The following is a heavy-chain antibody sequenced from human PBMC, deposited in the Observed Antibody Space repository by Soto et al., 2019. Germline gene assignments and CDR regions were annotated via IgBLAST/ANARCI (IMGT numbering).Heavy chain of an antibody. CDR1: GYTFADCY. CDR3: ARGGSMVTESYFYM. Sequence: GHPLQSGAEVQGPGASIRVSCKTSGYTFADCYIHWVRQAPGQGLGWMGWMNPDGGVTDRAQKFRGRVTRARDTATQTACLALDRVTSEDKVVYYFARGGSMVTESYFYMWGQGTRVTVSS. D-gene: IGHD2-21*02. J-gene: IGHJ4*02. CDR2: MNPDGGVT. V-gene: IGHV1-2*01.